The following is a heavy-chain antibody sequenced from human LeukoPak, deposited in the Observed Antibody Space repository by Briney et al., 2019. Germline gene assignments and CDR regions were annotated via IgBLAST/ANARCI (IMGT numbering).Heavy chain of an antibody. CDR3: ARLGGGDDY. J-gene: IGHJ4*02. CDR2: IYYSGST. Sequence: PSETLSLTCTVSGGSVSSGSYYWSWIRQPPGKGLEWIGYIYYSGSTNYNPSLKRRVTISVDTSKNQFSLKLSSVTAADTAVYYCARLGGGDDYWGQGTLVTVSS. D-gene: IGHD2-21*02. V-gene: IGHV4-61*01. CDR1: GGSVSSGSYY.